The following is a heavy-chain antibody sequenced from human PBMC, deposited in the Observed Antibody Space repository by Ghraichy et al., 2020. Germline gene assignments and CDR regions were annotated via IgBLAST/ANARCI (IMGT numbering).Heavy chain of an antibody. CDR2: INHSGST. CDR1: GGSFSGYY. J-gene: IGHJ4*02. CDR3: ARSLGKDSSVPGYFDY. Sequence: SETLSLTCAVYGGSFSGYYWSWIRQPPGKGLEWIGEINHSGSTNYNPSLKSRVTILVDTSKNQFSLKLSSVTAADTAVYYCARSLGKDSSVPGYFDYWGQGTLVTVSS. D-gene: IGHD3-22*01. V-gene: IGHV4-34*01.